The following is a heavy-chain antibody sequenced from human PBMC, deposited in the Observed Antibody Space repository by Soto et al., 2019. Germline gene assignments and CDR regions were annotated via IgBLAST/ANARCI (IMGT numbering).Heavy chain of an antibody. CDR1: GFTFSSHW. CDR2: INLDGSET. J-gene: IGHJ4*02. CDR3: TRGILTGLDYFDY. D-gene: IGHD1-1*01. Sequence: EVHLVESGGGLVQPGGSLRLSCAASGFTFSSHWMTWVRQTPGKGLEWVANINLDGSETYYVDSVTGRFTISRDNAKDSLHLQMSSLRVEDMAVYFCTRGILTGLDYFDYWGQGTQVIVSS. V-gene: IGHV3-7*04.